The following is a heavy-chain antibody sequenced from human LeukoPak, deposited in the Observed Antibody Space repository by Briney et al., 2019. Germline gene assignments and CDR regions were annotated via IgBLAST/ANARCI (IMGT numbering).Heavy chain of an antibody. CDR1: GFTFSSYA. CDR2: ISGSGGST. J-gene: IGHJ3*02. V-gene: IGHV3-23*01. CDR3: ATQSPDYSIGPSYGSFDI. Sequence: TGGSLRLSCAASGFTFSSYAMSWVRQAPGKGLEWVSAISGSGGSTYYADSVKGRFTISRDNSKNTLYLQMNSLRAEDTALYYCATQSPDYSIGPSYGSFDIWGQGTMVTVSS. D-gene: IGHD3-10*01.